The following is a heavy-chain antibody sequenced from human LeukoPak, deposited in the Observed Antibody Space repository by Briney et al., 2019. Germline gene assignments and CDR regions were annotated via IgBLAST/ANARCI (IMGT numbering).Heavy chain of an antibody. D-gene: IGHD1-26*01. CDR2: MNPNSGNT. CDR1: GYTFTSYD. V-gene: IGHV1-8*01. Sequence: ASVKVSCKASGYTFTSYDINWVRQATGQGLEWMGWMNPNSGNTGYAQKFQGRVTMTRNTSISTAYMEPSSLRSEDTAVYYCARGGELLGVNDYWGQGTLVTVSS. CDR3: ARGGELLGVNDY. J-gene: IGHJ4*02.